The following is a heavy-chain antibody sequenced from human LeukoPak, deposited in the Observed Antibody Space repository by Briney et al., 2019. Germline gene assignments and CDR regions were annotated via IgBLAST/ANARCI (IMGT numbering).Heavy chain of an antibody. V-gene: IGHV4-34*01. Sequence: SETLSLTCAVYGGSFSGYYWSWIRQSPGKGLEWVGEINDSGNTNYNPSLKSRVTISIDTSKIQFSLKLASVTAADTGVYYCASCRRSGYQYYYYYYMDVWGKGTTVTISS. J-gene: IGHJ6*03. CDR3: ASCRRSGYQYYYYYYMDV. CDR1: GGSFSGYY. CDR2: INDSGNT. D-gene: IGHD3-22*01.